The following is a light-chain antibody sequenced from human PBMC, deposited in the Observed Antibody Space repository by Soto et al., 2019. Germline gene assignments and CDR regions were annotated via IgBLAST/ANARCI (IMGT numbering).Light chain of an antibody. CDR1: GSNIGTHA. Sequence: QSVLTQSPSESATPGQRVTISCSGSGSNIGTHAVNWYQQVPGTAPTLLIFRNHQRPSGVPVRFSGYRSGTEASLAISGPQSADEADYYGAAWDDSRRAVVFGGGTKLTVL. J-gene: IGLJ2*01. CDR2: RNH. CDR3: AAWDDSRRAVV. V-gene: IGLV1-44*01.